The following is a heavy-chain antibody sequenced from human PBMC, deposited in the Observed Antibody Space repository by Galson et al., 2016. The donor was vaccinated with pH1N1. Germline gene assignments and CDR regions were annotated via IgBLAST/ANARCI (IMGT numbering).Heavy chain of an antibody. D-gene: IGHD3-16*01. Sequence: PALVKPTQTLTLTCNFSGFSVSSSGMGVGWIRQPPGEGLEWLAVIYWDDDKRYSPSLKSRLTITKDTSKNQVVLKMTNMDSADTATCYCAHREVMITNAFDFWGQGTMVTVSS. J-gene: IGHJ3*01. V-gene: IGHV2-5*02. CDR3: AHREVMITNAFDF. CDR1: GFSVSSSGMG. CDR2: IYWDDDK.